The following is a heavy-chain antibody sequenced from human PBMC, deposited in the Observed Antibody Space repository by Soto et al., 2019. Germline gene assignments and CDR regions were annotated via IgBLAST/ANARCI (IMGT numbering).Heavy chain of an antibody. CDR1: GGSFSGYY. Sequence: SETLSLTCAVYGGSFSGYYWSWIRQPPGKGLEWIGEINHSESTNYNPSLKSRVTISVDTSKNQFSLKLSSVTAADTAVYYCARFPGDQGGVYYFDYWGQGTLVTVSS. CDR2: INHSEST. D-gene: IGHD6-13*01. V-gene: IGHV4-34*01. CDR3: ARFPGDQGGVYYFDY. J-gene: IGHJ4*02.